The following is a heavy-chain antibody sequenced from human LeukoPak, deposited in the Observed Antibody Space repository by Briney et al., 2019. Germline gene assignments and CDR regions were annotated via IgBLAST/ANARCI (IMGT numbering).Heavy chain of an antibody. CDR2: ISSSGSTI. J-gene: IGHJ6*03. CDR1: GFTFSSYE. V-gene: IGHV3-48*03. CDR3: ARDRAAAGVNYYYYYYMDV. D-gene: IGHD6-13*01. Sequence: GGCLRLSCAASGFTFSSYEMNLVRQAPGKGLEWVSYISSSGSTIYYADSVKGRFTISRDNAKNSLYLQMNSLRAEDTAVYYCARDRAAAGVNYYYYYYMDVWGKGTTVTVSS.